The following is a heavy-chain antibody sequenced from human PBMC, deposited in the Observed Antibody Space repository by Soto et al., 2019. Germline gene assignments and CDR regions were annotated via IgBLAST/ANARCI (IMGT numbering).Heavy chain of an antibody. Sequence: HPGGSLRLSCAAPRFTFSSYAMHWVRQAPGKGLEWVAVISYDGSNKYYADSVKGRFTISRDNSKNTLYLQMNSLRAEDTAVYYCARVRAQQLWLRSYFDYWGQGTLVTVSS. J-gene: IGHJ4*02. D-gene: IGHD5-18*01. CDR2: ISYDGSNK. CDR3: ARVRAQQLWLRSYFDY. V-gene: IGHV3-30-3*01. CDR1: RFTFSSYA.